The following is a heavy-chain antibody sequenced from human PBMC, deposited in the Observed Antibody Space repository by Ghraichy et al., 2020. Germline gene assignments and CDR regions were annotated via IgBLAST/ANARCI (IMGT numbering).Heavy chain of an antibody. Sequence: GESLNISCVGSGLSFSSYSMNWVRQSPGKGLEWVSYITSSSRTIFYADSVKGRFTISRDNAQNSLYLQMNSLRDEDSAVYYCARGSRVVRFFYYDGMDVWGQGTTVTVSS. CDR2: ITSSSRTI. CDR1: GLSFSSYS. V-gene: IGHV3-48*02. CDR3: ARGSRVVRFFYYDGMDV. D-gene: IGHD4-23*01. J-gene: IGHJ6*02.